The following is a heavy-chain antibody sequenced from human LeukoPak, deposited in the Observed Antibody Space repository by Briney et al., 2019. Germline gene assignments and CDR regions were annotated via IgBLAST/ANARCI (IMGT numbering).Heavy chain of an antibody. CDR2: ISGSGGST. J-gene: IGHJ4*02. D-gene: IGHD6-13*01. CDR3: ARGIAAAGDAFDS. V-gene: IGHV3-23*01. CDR1: GFTLSSYA. Sequence: GGSLRLSCAASGFTLSSYAMSWVRQAPGKGLEWVSAISGSGGSTYYADSVKGRFTISRDNSKNTMYLQMNSLRAEDTAVYYCARGIAAAGDAFDSWGQGTLVTVSS.